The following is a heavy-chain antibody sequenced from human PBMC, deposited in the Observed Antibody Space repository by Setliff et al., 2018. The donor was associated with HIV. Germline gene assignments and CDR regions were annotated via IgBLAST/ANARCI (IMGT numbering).Heavy chain of an antibody. Sequence: PGGSLRLSCVASGFTFSSYGMHWVRQAPGKGLEWVAFILHDGSDKDCSDSVKGRFTISRDNSKNTLYLQMNSLRTEDTAVYYCARDAKTVYFDSWGQGTQVTVSS. CDR2: ILHDGSDK. CDR1: GFTFSSYG. D-gene: IGHD4-4*01. J-gene: IGHJ4*02. CDR3: ARDAKTVYFDS. V-gene: IGHV3-30*02.